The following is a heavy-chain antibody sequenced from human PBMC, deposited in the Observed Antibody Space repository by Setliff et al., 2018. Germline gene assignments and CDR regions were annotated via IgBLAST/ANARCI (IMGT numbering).Heavy chain of an antibody. D-gene: IGHD3-22*01. CDR2: INNYNFNT. Sequence: GASVKVSCKSSGFTFTDYGITWVRQVPGQGLEWMGWINNYNFNTRYAQKFQGRVTVTTDTSTTTAYMELRSLRADDTAVYYCARINFYVSSGYYYAPELWGQGTTVTVSS. CDR3: ARINFYVSSGYYYAPEL. J-gene: IGHJ4*02. CDR1: GFTFTDYG. V-gene: IGHV1-18*01.